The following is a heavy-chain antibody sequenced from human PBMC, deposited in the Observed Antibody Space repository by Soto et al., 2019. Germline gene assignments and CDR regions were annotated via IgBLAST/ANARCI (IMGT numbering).Heavy chain of an antibody. J-gene: IGHJ4*02. Sequence: GESLKISCKGSGYSFSNYWVAWVRQMPGKGLEWMGIIYPGDSDTRYSPSFQGQVTISADKSISTAYLQWSSLKASDTAMYYCARRYYGSGSYYPYYFDNWGQGTLVTVS. V-gene: IGHV5-51*01. CDR3: ARRYYGSGSYYPYYFDN. CDR1: GYSFSNYW. CDR2: IYPGDSDT. D-gene: IGHD3-10*01.